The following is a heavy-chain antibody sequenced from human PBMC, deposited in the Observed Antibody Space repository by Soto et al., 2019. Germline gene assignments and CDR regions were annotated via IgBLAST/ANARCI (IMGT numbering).Heavy chain of an antibody. CDR1: GFTFSSYA. J-gene: IGHJ2*01. CDR3: FDL. CDR2: ISYDGSNK. D-gene: IGHD3-10*01. V-gene: IGHV3-30-3*01. Sequence: QVQLVESGGGVVQPGRSLRLSCAASGFTFSSYAMHWVRQAPGKGLEWVAVISYDGSNKYYADSVKGRFTISRDNSEDTDVYYCASPLWRNVYKWGYFDLWGRGTLVTVSS.